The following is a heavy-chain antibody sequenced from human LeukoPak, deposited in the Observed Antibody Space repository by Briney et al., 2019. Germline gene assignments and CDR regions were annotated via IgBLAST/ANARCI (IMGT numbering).Heavy chain of an antibody. J-gene: IGHJ4*02. CDR1: GGTFSSYA. V-gene: IGHV1-18*01. Sequence: ASVKVSCKASGGTFSSYAITWVRQAPGQGLEWMGWISVYNGNTKYAQKLQGRVSMTTDTSTSTAYMELRNLRSDDTAVYFCARVAELTGYCSSASCHQDGEFDYWGQGTLVTVPS. D-gene: IGHD2-2*01. CDR2: ISVYNGNT. CDR3: ARVAELTGYCSSASCHQDGEFDY.